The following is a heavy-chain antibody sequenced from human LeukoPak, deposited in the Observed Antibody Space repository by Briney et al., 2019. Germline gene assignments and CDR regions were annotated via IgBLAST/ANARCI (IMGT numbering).Heavy chain of an antibody. CDR3: ARQGLHREQGPNDY. D-gene: IGHD1-26*01. CDR1: GYSFTSYW. CDR2: IYPGDSDA. V-gene: IGHV5-51*01. J-gene: IGHJ4*02. Sequence: GESLKISCKASGYSFTSYWIAWVRQMPGKGLEWMGIIYPGDSDARDSPSFQGQVTISADKSISTAYLQWSSLKASDTAMYYCARQGLHREQGPNDYWGQGTLVTVSS.